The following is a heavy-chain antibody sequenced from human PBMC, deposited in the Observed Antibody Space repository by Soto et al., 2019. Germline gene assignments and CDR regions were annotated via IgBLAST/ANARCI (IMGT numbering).Heavy chain of an antibody. CDR2: INAGNGNT. D-gene: IGHD2-15*01. J-gene: IGHJ4*02. V-gene: IGHV1-3*05. Sequence: QVQLVQSGAEEKKPGASVKVSCKASGYTFTSYAMHWVRQAPGQRLEWMGWINAGNGNTKYSQKFEGRVTITRETSASTAYRELSSLRSEDTAVYYCARGTVVTHFDYWGQGTLVTVSS. CDR3: ARGTVVTHFDY. CDR1: GYTFTSYA.